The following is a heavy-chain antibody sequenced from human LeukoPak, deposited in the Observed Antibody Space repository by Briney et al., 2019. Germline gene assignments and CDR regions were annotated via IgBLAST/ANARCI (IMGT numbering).Heavy chain of an antibody. Sequence: SETLSLTCAVYGGSFSGYYWSWIRQPPGKGLEWIGEINHSGSTNYNPSLKSRVTISVDTSKNQFSLKLSSVTAADTAVYYCARRYGDYKGAFDIWGQGTMVTVSS. CDR1: GGSFSGYY. CDR3: ARRYGDYKGAFDI. D-gene: IGHD4-17*01. CDR2: INHSGST. J-gene: IGHJ3*02. V-gene: IGHV4-34*01.